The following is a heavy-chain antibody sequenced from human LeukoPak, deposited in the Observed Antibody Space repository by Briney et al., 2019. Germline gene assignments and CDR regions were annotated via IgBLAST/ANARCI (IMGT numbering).Heavy chain of an antibody. V-gene: IGHV1-2*02. D-gene: IGHD2-21*02. CDR3: AREGSCDGGDCYSFDF. Sequence: ASVQVSCKASGYTFIANYLQWVRQAPGLGPEWLGWMHVGTGNTRYAPKFQGRVTLSRDTSINTAYMEPSSLTSDDTAVYYCAREGSCDGGDCYSFDFWGQGTLVTVSS. CDR1: GYTFIANY. J-gene: IGHJ4*02. CDR2: MHVGTGNT.